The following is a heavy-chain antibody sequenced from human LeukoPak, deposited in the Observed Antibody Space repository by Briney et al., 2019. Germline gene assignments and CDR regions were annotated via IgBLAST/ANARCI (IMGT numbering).Heavy chain of an antibody. D-gene: IGHD6-13*01. CDR1: GFTFSTYI. V-gene: IGHV3-64*01. CDR3: ARGPPSKMGSSYFGLFDP. J-gene: IGHJ5*02. CDR2: INGNGGTT. Sequence: PGGSLRLSCAASGFTFSTYIMYWVRQAPGKGLEYVSAINGNGGTTYYANSVKGRFTISRDNSKNTLYLQMGSLRAEDMAVYYCARGPPSKMGSSYFGLFDPWGQGTLVTVSS.